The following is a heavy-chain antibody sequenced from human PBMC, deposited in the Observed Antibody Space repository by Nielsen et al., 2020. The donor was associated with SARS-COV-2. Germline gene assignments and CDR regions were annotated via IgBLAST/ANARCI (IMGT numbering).Heavy chain of an antibody. J-gene: IGHJ6*02. CDR2: IKQDGSEK. CDR1: GFTFSSYW. V-gene: IGHV3-7*01. Sequence: GESLKTSCAASGFTFSSYWMSWVRQAPGKGLEWVANIKQDGSEKYYVDSVKGRFTISRDNAKNSLYLQMNSLRAEDTAVYYCCGQLSPYYGMDVWGQGTTVTVSS. D-gene: IGHD5-24*01. CDR3: CGQLSPYYGMDV.